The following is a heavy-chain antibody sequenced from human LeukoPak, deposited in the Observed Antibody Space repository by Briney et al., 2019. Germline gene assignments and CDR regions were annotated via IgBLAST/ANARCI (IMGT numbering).Heavy chain of an antibody. Sequence: PGGSLRLSCAASGFTFDDYAMHWVRQAPGKGLEWVSLISWDGGSTYYADSVKGRFTISRDNSKNSLYLQMNSLRAEGTALYYCAKSPDGSGSYYMDVWGKGTTVTVSS. V-gene: IGHV3-43D*03. J-gene: IGHJ6*03. D-gene: IGHD3-10*01. CDR1: GFTFDDYA. CDR3: AKSPDGSGSYYMDV. CDR2: ISWDGGST.